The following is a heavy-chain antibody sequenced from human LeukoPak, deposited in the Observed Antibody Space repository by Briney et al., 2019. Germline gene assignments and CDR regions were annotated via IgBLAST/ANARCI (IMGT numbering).Heavy chain of an antibody. CDR2: IYSRGVT. Sequence: SETPSLTCTVSGGSISGHYWSWIRQPPGKGLEWIGYIYSRGVTTYNPSLKSRITISLDTSKNRLSLHLRSVTAADTALYFCARFPTPLYYFDSWGQGTLVTVSS. CDR1: GGSISGHY. J-gene: IGHJ4*02. CDR3: ARFPTPLYYFDS. V-gene: IGHV4-59*11.